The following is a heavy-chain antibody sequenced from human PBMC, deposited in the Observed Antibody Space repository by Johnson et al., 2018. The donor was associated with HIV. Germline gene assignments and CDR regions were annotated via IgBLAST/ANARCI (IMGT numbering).Heavy chain of an antibody. D-gene: IGHD3-3*01. CDR1: GFTFSSYW. Sequence: VESGGCLVQRGGSLRLSCAAFGFTFSSYWLSWVRQAPGKGLEWVANIKQDGSEKYYVDSVKGRFTISRDNAKNSLYLQMNSLRAEDTALYYCARPIFGVVSSPVDAFGVWGQGTMVTVSS. CDR2: IKQDGSEK. J-gene: IGHJ3*01. CDR3: ARPIFGVVSSPVDAFGV. V-gene: IGHV3-7*03.